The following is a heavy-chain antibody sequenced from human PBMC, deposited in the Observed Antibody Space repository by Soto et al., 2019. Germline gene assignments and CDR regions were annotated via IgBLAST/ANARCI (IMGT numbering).Heavy chain of an antibody. J-gene: IGHJ5*02. V-gene: IGHV4-61*05. CDR3: ESTYSSSSAYWFDP. CDR2: IYYSCNT. CDR1: DGYIRIISYY. D-gene: IGHD6-13*01. Sequence: LETMSLRYTVSDGYIRIISYYWGWIRQPPGKGLEWIGYIYYSCNTNYNPSLKRRVTISVDTSKNQFSLKLSSVTAADTAVYYCESTYSSSSAYWFDPWGQGTLVTGSS.